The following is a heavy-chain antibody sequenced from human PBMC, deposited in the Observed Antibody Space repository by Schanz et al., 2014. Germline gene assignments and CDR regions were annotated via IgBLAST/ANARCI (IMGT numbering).Heavy chain of an antibody. CDR2: ISGSGGDT. Sequence: EVQLVESGGGLVQPGGSLRLSCAASGFTFSSYAMSWVRQAPGKGLEWVSAISGSGGDTYYADSVKGRFTISRDNSKNTLYLQMNSLRAEDTAVYYCARLGIPAGASYNWFDPWGQGTLVTVSS. CDR3: ARLGIPAGASYNWFDP. D-gene: IGHD6-13*01. V-gene: IGHV3-23*04. CDR1: GFTFSSYA. J-gene: IGHJ5*02.